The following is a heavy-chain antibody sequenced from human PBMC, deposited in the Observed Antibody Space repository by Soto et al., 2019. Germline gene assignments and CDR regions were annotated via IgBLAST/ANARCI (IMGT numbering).Heavy chain of an antibody. J-gene: IGHJ4*02. D-gene: IGHD3-22*01. CDR3: ARGSYYYDSSGYYYVGDFDY. CDR1: GGSISSSNW. CDR2: IYHSGST. Sequence: SETLSLTCAVSGGSISSSNWWSWVRQPPGKGLEWIGEIYHSGSTNYNPSLKGRVTISVDKSKNQFSLKLSSVTAADTAVYYCARGSYYYDSSGYYYVGDFDYWGQGTLVTVSS. V-gene: IGHV4-4*02.